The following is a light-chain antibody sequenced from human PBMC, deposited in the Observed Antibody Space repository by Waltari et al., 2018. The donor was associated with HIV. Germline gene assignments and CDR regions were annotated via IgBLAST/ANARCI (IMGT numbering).Light chain of an antibody. J-gene: IGLJ2*01. CDR1: SLRSYY. CDR2: GRN. CDR3: HSRDSSGYHVV. Sequence: SSELTQDPSVSVALGQTVRITCQGDSLRSYYASWYQPKSGQAPVVVFFGRNKGPSGIPVRFSGSSSGNHASLTITGAQGEDEADYYCHSRDSSGYHVVFGGGTKVTVL. V-gene: IGLV3-19*01.